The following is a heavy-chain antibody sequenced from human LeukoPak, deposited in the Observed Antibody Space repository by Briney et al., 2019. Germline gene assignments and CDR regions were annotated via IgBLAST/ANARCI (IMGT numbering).Heavy chain of an antibody. CDR2: ISGSGGST. CDR1: GFTFSSYA. Sequence: QPGGSLRLSCAASGFTFSSYAMSWVRQAPGKGLEWVSAISGSGGSTYYADSVKSRFTISRDNSKNTLYLQMNSLRAEDTAVYYCAKASGKRTYYFDYWGQGTLVTVSS. V-gene: IGHV3-23*01. J-gene: IGHJ4*02. CDR3: AKASGKRTYYFDY.